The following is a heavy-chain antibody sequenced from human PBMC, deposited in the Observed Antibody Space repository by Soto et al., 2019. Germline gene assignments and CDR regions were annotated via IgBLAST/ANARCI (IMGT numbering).Heavy chain of an antibody. J-gene: IGHJ5*02. CDR2: IYYSGST. D-gene: IGHD3-3*02. Sequence: PSETLSLTCTVSGGSVSSGSYYWSWIRQPPGKGLEWIGYIYYSGSTNYNPSLKSRVTISVDTSKNQFSLKLSSVTAADTAVYYCARLPVLAAGGFDPWGQGTLVTVSS. CDR1: GGSVSSGSYY. CDR3: ARLPVLAAGGFDP. V-gene: IGHV4-61*01.